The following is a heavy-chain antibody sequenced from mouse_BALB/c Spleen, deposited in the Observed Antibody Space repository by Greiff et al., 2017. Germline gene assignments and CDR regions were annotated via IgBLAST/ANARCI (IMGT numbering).Heavy chain of an antibody. CDR3: ARDSGATAFAY. D-gene: IGHD1-2*01. CDR1: GISITTGNYR. CDR2: IYYSGTI. V-gene: IGHV3-5*02. Sequence: DVKLVESGPGLVKPSQTVSLTCTVTGISITTGNYRWSWIRQFPGNKLEWIGYIYYSGTITYNPSLTSRTTITRDTSKNQFFLEMNSLTAEDTATYYCARDSGATAFAYWGQGTLVTVSA. J-gene: IGHJ3*01.